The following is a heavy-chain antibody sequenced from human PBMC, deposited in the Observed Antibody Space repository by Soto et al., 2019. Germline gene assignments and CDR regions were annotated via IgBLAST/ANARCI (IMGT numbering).Heavy chain of an antibody. V-gene: IGHV3-48*01. CDR2: ISSSSSTI. CDR3: ARDEPVANNDY. CDR1: GFTFSSYS. Sequence: GESLKISCAASGFTFSSYSMNWVRQAPGKGLEWVSYISSSSSTIYYADSVKGRFTISRDNAKNSLYLQINSLRAEDTAVYYCARDEPVANNDYWGQGTLVTVSS. J-gene: IGHJ4*02. D-gene: IGHD5-12*01.